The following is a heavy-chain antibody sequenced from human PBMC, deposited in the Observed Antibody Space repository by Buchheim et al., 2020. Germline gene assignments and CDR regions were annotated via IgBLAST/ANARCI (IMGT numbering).Heavy chain of an antibody. Sequence: EVQLLESGGGLVQPGGSLRLSCAASGFTFSSYAMSWVRQAPGKGLEWVSAISGSGGSTYYADSVKGRFTISRDNPKNTLYLQMNSLRAEDTAVYYCAKDYESGWYRVVVGLMDVWGQGTT. J-gene: IGHJ6*02. CDR3: AKDYESGWYRVVVGLMDV. CDR1: GFTFSSYA. CDR2: ISGSGGST. D-gene: IGHD6-19*01. V-gene: IGHV3-23*01.